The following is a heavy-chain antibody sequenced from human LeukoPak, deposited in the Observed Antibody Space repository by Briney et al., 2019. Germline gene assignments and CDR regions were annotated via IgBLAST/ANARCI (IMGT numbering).Heavy chain of an antibody. CDR2: ISYDGSNK. CDR3: ARDRPHDAFDI. D-gene: IGHD1-14*01. Sequence: GRSLRLSCAASGFTFSSYAMHWVRQAPGKGLEWVAVISYDGSNKYYADSVKGRFTISRDNSKNTLYLQMNSLRAEDTAVYYCARDRPHDAFDIWGQGTMVTVSS. V-gene: IGHV3-30-3*01. J-gene: IGHJ3*02. CDR1: GFTFSSYA.